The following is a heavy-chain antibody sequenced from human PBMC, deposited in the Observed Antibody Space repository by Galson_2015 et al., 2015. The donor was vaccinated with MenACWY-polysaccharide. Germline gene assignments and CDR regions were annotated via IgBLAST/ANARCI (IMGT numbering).Heavy chain of an antibody. V-gene: IGHV4-39*07. CDR3: ARASLGRNWLDP. CDR2: IHYSGST. Sequence: SETLSLTCAVSGGSISSASYYWGWIRQPPGKGLEWIGSIHYSGSTYYNPSLKSRTTISVDTSKNQFSLKLSSVTAADTAVYYCARASLGRNWLDPWGRGTLVTVSS. J-gene: IGHJ5*01. CDR1: GGSISSASYY. D-gene: IGHD1-26*01.